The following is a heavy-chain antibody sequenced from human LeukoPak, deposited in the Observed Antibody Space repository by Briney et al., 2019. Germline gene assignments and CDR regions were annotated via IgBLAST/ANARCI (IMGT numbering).Heavy chain of an antibody. Sequence: GSLRLSCAASGLTFRDYYMSWIRQAPGKGLEWISYISSSAGTIHYVDSVKGRFTISRDNAKNSLYLQMDSLRVEDTAVYYCATSVTRRRLDWFIDLWGRGTLVSVSS. CDR1: GLTFRDYY. J-gene: IGHJ2*01. CDR3: ATSVTRRRLDWFIDL. V-gene: IGHV3-11*04. D-gene: IGHD4-17*01. CDR2: ISSSAGTI.